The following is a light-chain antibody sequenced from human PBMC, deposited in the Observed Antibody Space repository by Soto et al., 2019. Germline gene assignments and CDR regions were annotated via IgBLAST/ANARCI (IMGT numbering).Light chain of an antibody. J-gene: IGKJ1*01. CDR3: QQYGSSPRT. V-gene: IGKV3-20*01. CDR1: QSVSSSY. Sequence: EIVLTQSPVALSLSPLERATLSCVASQSVSSSYLAWYQQKPGQAPRLLIYGASTRATGIPDRFSGSGSGTDFTLTISRLEPEDFAVYYCQQYGSSPRTFGQGTKVDIK. CDR2: GAS.